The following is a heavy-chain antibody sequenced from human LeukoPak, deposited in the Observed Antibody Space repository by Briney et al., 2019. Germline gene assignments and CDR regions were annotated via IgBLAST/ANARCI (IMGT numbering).Heavy chain of an antibody. CDR1: GYTFTGYY. V-gene: IGHV1-2*02. Sequence: GASVKVSCKASGYTFTGYYMHWVRQAPGQGLEWMGWTNPNSGGTNYAQKFQGRVTMTRDTSISTAYMELSRLRSDDTAVYYCARSRGLELLRFDYWGQGTLVTVSS. CDR3: ARSRGLELLRFDY. J-gene: IGHJ4*02. D-gene: IGHD1-7*01. CDR2: TNPNSGGT.